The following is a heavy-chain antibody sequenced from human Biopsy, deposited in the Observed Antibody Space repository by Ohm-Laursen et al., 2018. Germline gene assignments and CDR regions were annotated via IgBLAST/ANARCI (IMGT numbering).Heavy chain of an antibody. CDR1: GGSISSYY. D-gene: IGHD4-17*01. J-gene: IGHJ4*02. CDR3: ARDSPSYADYPFDY. Sequence: SETLSLTCTVSGGSISSYYWNWIRQPAGKGLEWIGRVYISGGTTYNPSLKSRVTMSLDTSKNQFSLRLRSVTAADTAVYYCARDSPSYADYPFDYWGQGTLVTVPS. CDR2: VYISGGT. V-gene: IGHV4-4*07.